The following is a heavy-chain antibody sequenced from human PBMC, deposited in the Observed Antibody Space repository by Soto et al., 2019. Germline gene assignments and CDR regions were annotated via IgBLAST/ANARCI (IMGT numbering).Heavy chain of an antibody. D-gene: IGHD2-8*01. J-gene: IGHJ4*02. Sequence: SETLSLTCTVSGGSISSYYWSWIRQPPGKGLEWIGYIYYSGSTNYNPSLKSRVTISVDTSKNQFSLKLSSVTAADTAVYYCARDTPRYCTNGVCHKFDYWGQGTLVTVSS. CDR2: IYYSGST. CDR1: GGSISSYY. V-gene: IGHV4-59*01. CDR3: ARDTPRYCTNGVCHKFDY.